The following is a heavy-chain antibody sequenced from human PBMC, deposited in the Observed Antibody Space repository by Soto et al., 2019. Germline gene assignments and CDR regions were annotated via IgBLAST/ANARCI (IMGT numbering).Heavy chain of an antibody. Sequence: GGSLRLSCAASGFTFSSYGMHWVRQAPGKGLEWVAVISYDGSNKYYADSVKGRFTISRDNSKNTLYLQMNSLRAEDTAVYYCAKDPSRYDSSGYIYYFDYWGQGTLVTVSS. CDR1: GFTFSSYG. CDR3: AKDPSRYDSSGYIYYFDY. J-gene: IGHJ4*02. CDR2: ISYDGSNK. D-gene: IGHD3-22*01. V-gene: IGHV3-30*18.